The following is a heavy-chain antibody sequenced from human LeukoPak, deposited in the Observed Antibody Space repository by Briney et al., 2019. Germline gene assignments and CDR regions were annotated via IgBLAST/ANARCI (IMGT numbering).Heavy chain of an antibody. CDR3: ARNGDREDIVVVPAAEEDAFDI. J-gene: IGHJ3*02. D-gene: IGHD2-2*01. CDR2: INHSGST. Sequence: SETLSLTCAVYGGSFSGYYWSWIRQPPGKGLEWIGEINHSGSTNYNPSLKSRVTISVDTSKNQFSLKLSSVTAADTAVYYCARNGDREDIVVVPAAEEDAFDIWGQGTMVTVSS. CDR1: GGSFSGYY. V-gene: IGHV4-34*01.